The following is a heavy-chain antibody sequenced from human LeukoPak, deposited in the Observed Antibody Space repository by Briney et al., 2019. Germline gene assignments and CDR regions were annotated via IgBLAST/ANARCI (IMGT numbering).Heavy chain of an antibody. CDR1: GYGFTSYY. V-gene: IGHV1-46*03. D-gene: IGHD3-10*01. Sequence: ASVKVSCKAFGYGFTSYYIHWVRQAPGQGLEWMGVINPSVGGTTYARKFQGRVTMTRDTSTSTVYMELSSLRSEDTAVYYCARHGSGRYYPAEGRVDYWGQGTLVTVSS. CDR2: INPSVGGT. J-gene: IGHJ4*02. CDR3: ARHGSGRYYPAEGRVDY.